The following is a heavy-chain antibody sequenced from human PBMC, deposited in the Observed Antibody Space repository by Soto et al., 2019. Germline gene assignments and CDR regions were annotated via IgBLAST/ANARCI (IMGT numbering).Heavy chain of an antibody. CDR2: INAGNGNK. J-gene: IGHJ4*02. CDR1: GYTFTSYA. D-gene: IGHD6-19*01. Sequence: QVQLVQYGADEKKPGASVKVSCKASGYTFTSYAMHWVRQAPGQRLEWMGRINAGNGNKKYSQKFQGRVTITRDTSASTAYMELSSLRSEDTAVYYCAREAGGKQWLPGDYWGQGTLVTGSS. CDR3: AREAGGKQWLPGDY. V-gene: IGHV1-3*05.